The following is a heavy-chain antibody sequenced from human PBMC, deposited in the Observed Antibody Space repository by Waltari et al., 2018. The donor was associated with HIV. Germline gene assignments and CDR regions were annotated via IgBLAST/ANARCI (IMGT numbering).Heavy chain of an antibody. D-gene: IGHD3-10*01. CDR1: GFTFSYYD. CDR2: IGSAGDT. CDR3: VRDRSEVRGDGMDV. Sequence: EVQLVESGGGLVQPGGSLRLSCAASGFTFSYYDMHWVRQVAGNRLEWVSTIGSAGDTYYPGSVRGRFTISRENAKNSLYLEMNGLRAGDTAVYYCVRDRSEVRGDGMDVWGQGP. J-gene: IGHJ6*02. V-gene: IGHV3-13*01.